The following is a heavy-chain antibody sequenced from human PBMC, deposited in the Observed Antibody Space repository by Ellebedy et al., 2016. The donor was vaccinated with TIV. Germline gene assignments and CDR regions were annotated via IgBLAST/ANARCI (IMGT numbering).Heavy chain of an antibody. J-gene: IGHJ3*01. CDR1: GITFSSYA. CDR3: AKHLTGGLDAFDF. D-gene: IGHD3/OR15-3a*01. CDR2: IGDSGRT. V-gene: IGHV3-23*01. Sequence: GESLKISXVVSGITFSSYALSWVRQAPGKGLEWVSTIGDSGRTYYADSVKGRFTVSSDNSKNTVDVQLNSLKVEDTAVYFCAKHLTGGLDAFDFWGPGTMVTVSS.